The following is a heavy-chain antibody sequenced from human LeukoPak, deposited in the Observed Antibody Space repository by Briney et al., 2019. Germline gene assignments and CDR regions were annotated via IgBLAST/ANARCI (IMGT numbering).Heavy chain of an antibody. CDR1: GYSIRTGYY. CDR3: ARGRYCSGGSCPKYFDL. D-gene: IGHD2-15*01. V-gene: IGHV4-38-2*01. CDR2: VYHSGST. J-gene: IGHJ2*01. Sequence: SETLSLTCDVSGYSIRTGYYWGWVRQPPGKDLEWIGSVYHSGSTYYNPSLQSRVNILVDTSKNQFSLSLTSVTAADTAVYYCARGRYCSGGSCPKYFDLWGRGTLVTVSS.